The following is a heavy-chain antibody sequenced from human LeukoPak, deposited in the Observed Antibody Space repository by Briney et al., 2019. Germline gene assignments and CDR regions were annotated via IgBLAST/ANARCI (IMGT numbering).Heavy chain of an antibody. Sequence: ASVKVSCKASGGTFSSYAISWVRQAPGQGLEWMGRIIPILGIANYAQKFQGRVTFTADKSTSTAYMELSSLRSEDTAVYYCARLGGAITTYYYYGMDVWGQGTTVTVSS. J-gene: IGHJ6*02. D-gene: IGHD3-22*01. CDR3: ARLGGAITTYYYYGMDV. V-gene: IGHV1-69*04. CDR1: GGTFSSYA. CDR2: IIPILGIA.